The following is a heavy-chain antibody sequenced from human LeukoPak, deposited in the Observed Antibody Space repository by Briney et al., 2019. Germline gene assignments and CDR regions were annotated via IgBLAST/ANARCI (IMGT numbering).Heavy chain of an antibody. V-gene: IGHV3-48*01. CDR2: ISSSSRTI. CDR3: ARSLVVGATYPYH. D-gene: IGHD1-26*01. CDR1: GFTFSSYG. J-gene: IGHJ5*02. Sequence: RTGGSLRLSCAASGFTFSSYGMTWVRQAPGEGGEGVSDISSSSRTIYYADSVKGRFTISIDNSKNSLYLQLNSLSAEDTAVYYCARSLVVGATYPYHWGQRTMVTVAS.